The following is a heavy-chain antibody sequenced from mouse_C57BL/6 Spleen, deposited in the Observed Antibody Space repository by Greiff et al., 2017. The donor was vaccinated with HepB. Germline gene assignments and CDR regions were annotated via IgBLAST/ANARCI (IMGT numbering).Heavy chain of an antibody. CDR2: ISSGGSYT. Sequence: EVQVVDSGGDLVKPGGSLKLSCAASGFTFSSYGMSWVRQTPDKRLEWVATISSGGSYTYYPDSVKGRFTISRDNAKNTLYLQMSSLKSEDTAMYYCARHQGYAMDYWGQGTSVTVSS. CDR1: GFTFSSYG. J-gene: IGHJ4*01. V-gene: IGHV5-6*01. CDR3: ARHQGYAMDY. D-gene: IGHD3-2*02.